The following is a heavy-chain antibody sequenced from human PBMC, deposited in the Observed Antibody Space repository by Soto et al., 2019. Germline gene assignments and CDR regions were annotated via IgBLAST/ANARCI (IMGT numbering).Heavy chain of an antibody. Sequence: QVQVVESGGGVVQPGRSLRLSCAASGFTFSSFGMHWVRQAPGKGLEWVAVIWHDGKNKYYADSAKGRFTISRDNSKNTLYLQRNSLRAEDTAVYYCARDPGQDEAMDYWGQGTLGTVSS. CDR3: ARDPGQDEAMDY. CDR1: GFTFSSFG. J-gene: IGHJ4*02. CDR2: IWHDGKNK. V-gene: IGHV3-33*01.